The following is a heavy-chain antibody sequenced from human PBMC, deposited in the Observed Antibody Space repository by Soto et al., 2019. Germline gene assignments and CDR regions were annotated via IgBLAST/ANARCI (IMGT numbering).Heavy chain of an antibody. CDR2: INSDGSRT. D-gene: IGHD6-13*01. CDR1: GFTFSSYW. CDR3: GRVLTGSWNWFDP. J-gene: IGHJ5*02. Sequence: EVQLVESGGGLVQPGESLRLSCAASGFTFSSYWMHWVRQAPGKGLVWVSRINSDGSRTNYADSVKGRFTVSRDNAKNTQYLQMNSLRAEDTAVYYCGRVLTGSWNWFDPWGQGTLDTVSS. V-gene: IGHV3-74*01.